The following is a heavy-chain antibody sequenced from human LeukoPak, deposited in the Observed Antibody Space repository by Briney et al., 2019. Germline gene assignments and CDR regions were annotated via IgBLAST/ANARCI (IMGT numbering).Heavy chain of an antibody. D-gene: IGHD5-18*01. J-gene: IGHJ4*02. CDR3: ARDTGSYGYEGRFDY. CDR2: INHSGST. V-gene: IGHV4-34*01. Sequence: PSETLSLTCAVYGGSFSGYYWSWIRQPPGKGLEWIGEINHSGSTNYNPSLKSRVTISVDTSKNQFSLKLSSVTAADTAVYYCARDTGSYGYEGRFDYWGQGTLVTVSS. CDR1: GGSFSGYY.